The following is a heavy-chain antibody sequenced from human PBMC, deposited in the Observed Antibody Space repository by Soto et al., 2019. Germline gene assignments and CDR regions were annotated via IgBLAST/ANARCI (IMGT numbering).Heavy chain of an antibody. J-gene: IGHJ6*02. D-gene: IGHD2-15*01. V-gene: IGHV1-69*13. CDR2: IIPIFGTA. CDR3: ARGIYCSGGSCYPKTYYYYYYGMDV. CDR1: GGNFSSYA. Sequence: ASVKVSCKASGGNFSSYAISWVRQAPGQGLEWMGGIIPIFGTANYAQKFQGRVTITADESTSTAYMELSSLRSEDTAVYYCARGIYCSGGSCYPKTYYYYYYGMDVWGQGTTVTVSS.